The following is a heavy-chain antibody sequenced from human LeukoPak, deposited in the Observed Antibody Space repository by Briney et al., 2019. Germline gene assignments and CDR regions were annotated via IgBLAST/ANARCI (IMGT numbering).Heavy chain of an antibody. J-gene: IGHJ5*02. CDR1: GGTFSSYA. Sequence: SVTVSCKASGGTFSSYAISWVRQAPGQGLEWMGGIIPIFGTANYAQKFQGRVTITADESTSTAYMELSSLRSEDTAVYYCARVGGYCSSTSCRNWFDPWGQGTLVTVSS. D-gene: IGHD2-2*01. CDR3: ARVGGYCSSTSCRNWFDP. V-gene: IGHV1-69*01. CDR2: IIPIFGTA.